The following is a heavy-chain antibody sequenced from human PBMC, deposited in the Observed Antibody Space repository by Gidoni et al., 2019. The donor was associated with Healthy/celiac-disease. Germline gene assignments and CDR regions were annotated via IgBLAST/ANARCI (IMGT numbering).Heavy chain of an antibody. CDR2: IYWDDDK. CDR1: GFSLSTSGVG. J-gene: IGHJ4*02. D-gene: IGHD3-10*01. Sequence: QITLKESGPTLVKPTQPLTLTCTFSGFSLSTSGVGVGWPRQPPGKALEWLALIYWDDDKRYSPSLKSRLTITKDTSKNQVVLTMTNMDPVDTATYYCAHRLSRQFSRYYGSGSYAYFDYWGQGTLVTVSS. CDR3: AHRLSRQFSRYYGSGSYAYFDY. V-gene: IGHV2-5*02.